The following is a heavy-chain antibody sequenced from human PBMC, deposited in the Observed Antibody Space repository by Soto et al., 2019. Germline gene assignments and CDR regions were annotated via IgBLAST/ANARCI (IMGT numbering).Heavy chain of an antibody. V-gene: IGHV1-2*02. J-gene: IGHJ1*01. CDR1: GYTFTDYY. D-gene: IGHD3-3*02. CDR3: ANSPRICDAGTCHKDVQP. CDR2: SIPTSRGT. Sequence: ASVKVSCKASGYTFTDYYIHWLRQAPGQGLEWLGWSIPTSRGTKSGRRFQGRVTMTRDTSTTTAYMEPSRLTSDDTAVYFCANSPRICDAGTCHKDVQPWGEGTLVTVSS.